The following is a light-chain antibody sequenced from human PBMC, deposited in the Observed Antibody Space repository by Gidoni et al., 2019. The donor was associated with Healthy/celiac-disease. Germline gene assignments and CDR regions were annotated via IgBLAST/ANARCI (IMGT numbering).Light chain of an antibody. CDR1: QSVSSSY. V-gene: IGKV3-20*01. CDR2: GAS. Sequence: EIVLTQSPGTLSLSPGERATLSCRASQSVSSSYLAWYQQKPGQAHRLLIYGASSRATGIPERFSGSWSGTDFTLTISRLEPEDFAVYYCQQYGSLPPWTFGQXTKVEIK. CDR3: QQYGSLPPWT. J-gene: IGKJ1*01.